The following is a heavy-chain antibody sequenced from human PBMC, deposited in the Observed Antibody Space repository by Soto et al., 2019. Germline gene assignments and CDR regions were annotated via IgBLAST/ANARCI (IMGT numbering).Heavy chain of an antibody. CDR3: VKDLVGSNADYYDY. J-gene: IGHJ4*02. CDR1: GLTFSSYA. V-gene: IGHV3-23*01. D-gene: IGHD2-15*01. Sequence: GESLKISCAASGLTFSSYAMSWVRQAPGKGLEWVSFISRSGISTYYADSVKGRFTISRDNAKNTLYLQMNSLRAEDTAVYYCVKDLVGSNADYYDYWGQGTLVTVSS. CDR2: ISRSGIST.